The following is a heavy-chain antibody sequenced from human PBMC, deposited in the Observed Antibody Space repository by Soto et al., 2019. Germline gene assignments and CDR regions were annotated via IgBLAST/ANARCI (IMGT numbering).Heavy chain of an antibody. J-gene: IGHJ4*02. CDR3: ARFRGVGFDY. V-gene: IGHV3-21*01. CDR2: ISSSSSYI. CDR1: EVNFGSYS. Sequence: GPMRRSCAASEVNFGSYSMNWVRQAPGKGLEWVSSISSSSSYIYYADSVKGRFTISRDNAKNSLYLQMNSLRAEDTAVYYCARFRGVGFDYWGQGTLVT. D-gene: IGHD3-10*01.